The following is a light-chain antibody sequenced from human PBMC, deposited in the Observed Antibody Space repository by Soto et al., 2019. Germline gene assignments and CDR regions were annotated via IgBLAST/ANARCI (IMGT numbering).Light chain of an antibody. CDR1: QSVSSSS. CDR2: GAS. Sequence: EIVLTQSPGTLSLSPGERATLSCRASQSVSSSSLAWYQQKRGQAPRLLIHGASSRATGIPDRFSGSGSGTDFTRTISRLEPEDFAVYYCQQYGGSPRTFGQGTKVEVK. CDR3: QQYGGSPRT. V-gene: IGKV3-20*01. J-gene: IGKJ1*01.